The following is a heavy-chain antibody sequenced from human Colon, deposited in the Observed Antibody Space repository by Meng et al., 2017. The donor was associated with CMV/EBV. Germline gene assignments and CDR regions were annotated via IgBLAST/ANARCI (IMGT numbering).Heavy chain of an antibody. J-gene: IGHJ4*02. V-gene: IGHV3-33*06. D-gene: IGHD2-15*01. Sequence: GGSLRLSCAASGFTFSSYGMHWVRQPPGKGLEWLAIIWNDGSQNRYADSVKGRFTISRDNSDNTVPLQMNNLRSEDTAVYYCAKACGTGCYYIDYWGRGTLVTVSS. CDR2: IWNDGSQN. CDR3: AKACGTGCYYIDY. CDR1: GFTFSSYG.